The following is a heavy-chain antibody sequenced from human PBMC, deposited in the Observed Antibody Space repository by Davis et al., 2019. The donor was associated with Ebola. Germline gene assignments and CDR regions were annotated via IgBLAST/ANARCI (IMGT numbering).Heavy chain of an antibody. CDR1: GYTFTSYY. D-gene: IGHD3-22*01. CDR3: ATSDLVVVITADYYYGMDV. J-gene: IGHJ6*02. V-gene: IGHV1-46*01. CDR2: INPSGGST. Sequence: ASVKVSCKASGYTFTSYYMHWVRQAPGQGLEWMGIINPSGGSTSYAQKFQGRVTMTRDTSTSTVYMELGSLRSEDTAVYYCATSDLVVVITADYYYGMDVWGQGTTVTVSS.